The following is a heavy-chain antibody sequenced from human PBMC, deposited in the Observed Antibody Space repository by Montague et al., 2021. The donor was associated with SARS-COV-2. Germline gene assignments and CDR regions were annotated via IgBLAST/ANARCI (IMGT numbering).Heavy chain of an antibody. CDR1: GFPFRSYT. CDR3: VRGGACSGGKCNGGARD. CDR2: ISSSSSSI. V-gene: IGHV3-21*01. J-gene: IGHJ4*02. D-gene: IGHD2-15*01. Sequence: FRRLSCAASGFPFRSYTMNWVRQSPGMGLEWVSFISSSSSSIYYADSLKGRFTISRDNAKNSLYLQMNSLRVEDTAVYYCVRGGACSGGKCNGGARDWGQGTLVTVSS.